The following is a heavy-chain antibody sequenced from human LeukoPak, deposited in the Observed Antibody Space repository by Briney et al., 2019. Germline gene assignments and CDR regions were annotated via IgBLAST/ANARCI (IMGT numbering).Heavy chain of an antibody. CDR2: ISSSGSTI. CDR3: ARGLSGDPYYFDY. Sequence: PGGSLRLSCAASGFTFSSYEMNWVRQAPGKGLEWVSYISSSGSTIYYADSVKGRLTISRDNPKNTLYLQMNSLRAEDTAVYYCARGLSGDPYYFDYWGQGTLVTVSS. J-gene: IGHJ4*02. V-gene: IGHV3-48*03. CDR1: GFTFSSYE. D-gene: IGHD7-27*01.